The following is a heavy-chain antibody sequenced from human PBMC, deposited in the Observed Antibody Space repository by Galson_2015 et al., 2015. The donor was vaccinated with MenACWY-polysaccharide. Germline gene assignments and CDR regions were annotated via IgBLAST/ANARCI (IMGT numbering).Heavy chain of an antibody. V-gene: IGHV4-61*01. CDR1: GGSVSSGSYY. J-gene: IGHJ2*01. CDR2: IYYSGST. D-gene: IGHD6-13*01. CDR3: ARDSQGNPPPPTWQQLDPARYFDL. Sequence: TLSLTCTVSGGSVSSGSYYWSWIRQPPGKGLEWIGYIYYSGSTNYNPSLKSRVTISVDTSKNQFSLKLSSVTAADTAVYYCARDSQGNPPPPTWQQLDPARYFDLWGRGTLVTVSS.